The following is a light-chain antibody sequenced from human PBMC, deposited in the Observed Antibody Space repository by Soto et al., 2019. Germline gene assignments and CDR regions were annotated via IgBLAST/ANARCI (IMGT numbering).Light chain of an antibody. J-gene: IGLJ3*02. CDR2: DDN. Sequence: QSVLTQPPSVSAAPGQTVTISCSGSSSNIGSNYVSWYRQLPGAAPKLLIYDDNKRPSGIPDRISGSKSGTSATLGITGLQTGDEADYYCGTWDNSLRGVVFGGGTKLTVL. CDR1: SSNIGSNY. V-gene: IGLV1-51*01. CDR3: GTWDNSLRGVV.